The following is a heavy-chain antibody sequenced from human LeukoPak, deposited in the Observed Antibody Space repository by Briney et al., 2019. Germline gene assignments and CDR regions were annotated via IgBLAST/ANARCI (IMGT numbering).Heavy chain of an antibody. CDR1: GFTFSDYC. J-gene: IGHJ4*02. CDR3: ARDSYDSPSSDY. D-gene: IGHD3-22*01. CDR2: ISSSGSTI. V-gene: IGHV3-11*01. Sequence: GGSLRLSCAASGFTFSDYCMSWIRQAPGKGLEWVSYISSSGSTIYYADSVKGRFTISRGNAKNSLYLQMNSLRAEDTAVYYCARDSYDSPSSDYWGQGTLVTVSS.